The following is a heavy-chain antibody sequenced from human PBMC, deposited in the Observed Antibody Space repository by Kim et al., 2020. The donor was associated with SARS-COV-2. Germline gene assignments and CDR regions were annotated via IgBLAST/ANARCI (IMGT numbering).Heavy chain of an antibody. V-gene: IGHV1-18*01. Sequence: ASVKVSCKASGYTFTSYGISWVRQAPGQGLEWMGWISAYNGNTNYAQKLQGRVTMTTDTSTSTAYMELRSLRSDDTAVYYCARNEGIAAARGRGPIDYWGQGTLVTVSS. CDR1: GYTFTSYG. D-gene: IGHD6-13*01. CDR2: ISAYNGNT. J-gene: IGHJ4*02. CDR3: ARNEGIAAARGRGPIDY.